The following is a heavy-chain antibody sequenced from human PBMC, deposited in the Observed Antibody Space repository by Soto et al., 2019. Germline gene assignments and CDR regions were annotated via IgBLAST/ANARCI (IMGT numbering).Heavy chain of an antibody. CDR3: ARESGGATATLDYYYFYMDV. D-gene: IGHD5-12*01. Sequence: QVQLVQSGAEVRKPGASVTVSCRSSGDSFNDYYIHWVRQAPGQGFEWMGWINPNGGVTKYAQKFQGWVGMTRDTSIRTVYRQLSRLRSDDTAVYYCARESGGATATLDYYYFYMDVWGTGTTVTVSS. CDR1: GDSFNDYY. CDR2: INPNGGVT. V-gene: IGHV1-2*04. J-gene: IGHJ6*03.